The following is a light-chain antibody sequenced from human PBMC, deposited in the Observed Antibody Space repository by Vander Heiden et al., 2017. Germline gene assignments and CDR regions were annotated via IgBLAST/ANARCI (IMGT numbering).Light chain of an antibody. CDR1: HGIGSW. Sequence: DIQRTQSPASVSASVADRVTITCRASHGIGSWLAWYQQKPGKAPDLLIYAASSLQSGVPSRFSGSGSGTEFTLTISSLQLEDFATYYCQQANSFPWTFGQGTKVEIK. J-gene: IGKJ1*01. CDR3: QQANSFPWT. V-gene: IGKV1-12*01. CDR2: AAS.